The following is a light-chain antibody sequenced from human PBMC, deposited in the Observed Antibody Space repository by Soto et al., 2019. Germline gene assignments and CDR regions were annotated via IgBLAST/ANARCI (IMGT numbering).Light chain of an antibody. J-gene: IGKJ4*01. CDR3: QQSYIAPLT. Sequence: DIQMTQSPSSLSASVGDRVTITCRASQSITNFLNWYQQKPGKAPNLLIYAASSLQSGVPSRFSGSGSGTDFTLTISSLQPEDFATYYCQQSYIAPLTFGGGTKVEMK. CDR1: QSITNF. CDR2: AAS. V-gene: IGKV1-39*01.